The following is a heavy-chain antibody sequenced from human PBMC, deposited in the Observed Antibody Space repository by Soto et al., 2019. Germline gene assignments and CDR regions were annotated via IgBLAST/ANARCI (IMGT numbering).Heavy chain of an antibody. D-gene: IGHD3-22*01. CDR2: IWYDGSNK. CDR3: ARDWTARSSGHFDY. V-gene: IGHV3-33*01. J-gene: IGHJ4*02. CDR1: GFTFSSYG. Sequence: QVQLVESGGGVVQPGRSLRLSCAASGFTFSSYGMHWVRQAPGKGLEWVAVIWYDGSNKYYADSVKGRFTISRDNSKNTLYLQMNSLRAEATAVYYCARDWTARSSGHFDYWGQGTLVTVSS.